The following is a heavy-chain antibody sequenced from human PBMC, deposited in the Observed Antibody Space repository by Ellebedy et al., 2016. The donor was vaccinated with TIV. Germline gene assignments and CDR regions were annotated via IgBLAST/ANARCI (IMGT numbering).Heavy chain of an antibody. D-gene: IGHD1-26*01. CDR3: ATLTGGGYGKYYFDY. J-gene: IGHJ4*02. V-gene: IGHV3-21*03. Sequence: GESLKISCAASGFSVSTTYMKWVRQAPGKGLEWVSSISSTSSYIYYADSVKGRFTISRDYAKNSLYLQMDSLRAEDTAVYYCATLTGGGYGKYYFDYWGQGTLVTVSS. CDR2: ISSTSSYI. CDR1: GFSVSTTY.